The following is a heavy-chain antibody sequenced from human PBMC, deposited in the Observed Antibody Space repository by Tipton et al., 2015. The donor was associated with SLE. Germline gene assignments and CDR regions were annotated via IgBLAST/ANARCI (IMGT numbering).Heavy chain of an antibody. J-gene: IGHJ6*02. CDR3: ARGMLTWRGAIVGVDV. V-gene: IGHV4-59*01. CDR2: IFYTGRI. Sequence: TLSLTCTVSDDSISHYYWSWIRQSPGKGLEWIGYIFYTGRISSNPSLKSRVTISMDTSKNLFSLRLSSVTAADTAVYCCARGMLTWRGAIVGVDVWGQGTTVNVSS. D-gene: IGHD2-8*01. CDR1: DDSISHYY.